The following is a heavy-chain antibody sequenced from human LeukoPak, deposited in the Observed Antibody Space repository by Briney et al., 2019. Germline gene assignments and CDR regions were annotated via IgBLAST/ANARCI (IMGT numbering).Heavy chain of an antibody. J-gene: IGHJ4*02. CDR2: IYSGGST. D-gene: IGHD1-26*01. V-gene: IGHV3-53*04. CDR1: GFTFDRHA. CDR3: ARSGRILNDY. Sequence: PGGSLRLSCAASGFTFDRHAMSWVRQAPGKGLEWVSVIYSGGSTYYADSVKGRFTISRHNSKNTLYLQMNSLRAEDTAVYYCARSGRILNDYWGQGTLVTVSS.